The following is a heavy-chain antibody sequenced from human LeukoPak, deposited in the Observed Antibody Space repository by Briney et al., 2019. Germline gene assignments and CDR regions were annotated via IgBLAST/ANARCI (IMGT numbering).Heavy chain of an antibody. V-gene: IGHV3-66*01. CDR3: AREQWLDS. CDR2: IYRSGST. CDR1: GFTVSDDY. Sequence: GEPLRLSCAASGFTVSDDYMSWVRQAPGKGLEWVSVIYRSGSTYYADTVKGRFTISRDNFKNTLYLHMNSLRAEDTAVYYCAREQWLDSWGQGTLVTVSS. J-gene: IGHJ4*02. D-gene: IGHD6-19*01.